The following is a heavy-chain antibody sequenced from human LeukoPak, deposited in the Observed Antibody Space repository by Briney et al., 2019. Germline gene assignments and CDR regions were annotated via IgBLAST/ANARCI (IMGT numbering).Heavy chain of an antibody. Sequence: ASVKVSCKASGYKFTGYYIHWVRQAPGQGLEWMGWINPNSGGTNYAQQFQGRVTMTRDTSISTVYMELTRLRTDDTAVFFCARAPLGYCNFVSCYDYWGQGTLVTVSS. V-gene: IGHV1-2*02. CDR1: GYKFTGYY. CDR3: ARAPLGYCNFVSCYDY. D-gene: IGHD2-15*01. J-gene: IGHJ4*02. CDR2: INPNSGGT.